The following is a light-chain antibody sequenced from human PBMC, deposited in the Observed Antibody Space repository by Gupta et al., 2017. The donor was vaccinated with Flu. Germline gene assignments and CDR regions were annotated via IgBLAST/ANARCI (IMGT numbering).Light chain of an antibody. CDR1: KSTSNY. J-gene: IGKJ2*01. V-gene: IGKV3-11*01. CDR3: RHRCKWHPYS. CDR2: EAL. Sequence: ATSAVFAGERAPRSVMSCKSTSNYLEWYQQTHDQIPGLLIYEALTSTTGVRVRFSGSWSGMDFSLSISSRKPEDSAGYYCRHRCKWHPYSFGQGTRMEI.